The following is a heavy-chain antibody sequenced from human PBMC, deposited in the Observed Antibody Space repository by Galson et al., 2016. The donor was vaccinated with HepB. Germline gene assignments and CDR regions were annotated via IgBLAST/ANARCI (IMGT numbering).Heavy chain of an antibody. Sequence: SLRLSCAGSGFMFSDYYMSWIRQVPGKGLEWVSYITSGNVYTNYADSVKGRFTISRDNAKASLYLQMNSLGVEDTAVYYCARGGSSGYSYWLWGQGTLVTVSP. J-gene: IGHJ4*02. D-gene: IGHD3-22*01. CDR1: GFMFSDYY. CDR2: ITSGNVYT. V-gene: IGHV3-11*05. CDR3: ARGGSSGYSYWL.